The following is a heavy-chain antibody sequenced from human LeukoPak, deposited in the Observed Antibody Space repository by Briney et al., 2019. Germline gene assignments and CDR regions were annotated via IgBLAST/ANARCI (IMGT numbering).Heavy chain of an antibody. CDR1: GYTFTDYY. D-gene: IGHD2-8*01. V-gene: IGHV1-2*02. J-gene: IGHJ4*02. CDR2: INPNGGST. Sequence: GASVKVSCKASGYTFTDYYMHWVRQAPGQGLEWMGWINPNGGSTNYAQKFQGRVTMTRDTSISTAYMELSRLRSDDTAVYYCARRYCTNDLCTPTPDGWGQGTLVTVSS. CDR3: ARRYCTNDLCTPTPDG.